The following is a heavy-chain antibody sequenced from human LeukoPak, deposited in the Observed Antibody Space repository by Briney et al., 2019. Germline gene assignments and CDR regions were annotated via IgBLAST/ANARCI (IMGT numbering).Heavy chain of an antibody. J-gene: IGHJ6*02. V-gene: IGHV3-7*01. CDR2: IKQDGSEK. Sequence: GGSLRLSCAASGFTFSSYWMSWVRQAPGKGLEWVANIKQDGSEKYYVDSVKGRFTISRDNAKNSLYLQMNSLRAEDTAVYYCAGDTTGSYLYYYYYGMDVWGQGTTVTVSS. CDR3: AGDTTGSYLYYYYYGMDV. CDR1: GFTFSSYW. D-gene: IGHD3-10*01.